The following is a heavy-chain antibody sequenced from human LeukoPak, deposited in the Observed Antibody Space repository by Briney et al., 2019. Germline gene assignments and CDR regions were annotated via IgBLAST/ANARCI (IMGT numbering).Heavy chain of an antibody. V-gene: IGHV1-18*01. CDR1: GYTFTSYG. Sequence: ASVKVSCKAAGYTFTSYGISWVRQAPGQGLEWMGWVSIYNDNTNYAQKFQGRLTMTTDTSTSTAYMELRSLRSDDTAVYYCARDYGAGSYGDYWGQGTLVTVSS. J-gene: IGHJ4*02. CDR2: VSIYNDNT. CDR3: ARDYGAGSYGDY. D-gene: IGHD3-10*01.